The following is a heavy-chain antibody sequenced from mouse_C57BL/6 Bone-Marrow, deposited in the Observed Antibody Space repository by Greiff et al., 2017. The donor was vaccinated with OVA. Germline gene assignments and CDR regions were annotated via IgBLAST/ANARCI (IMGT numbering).Heavy chain of an antibody. V-gene: IGHV1-82*01. CDR2: IYPGDGDT. Sequence: QVQLQQSGPELVKPGASVKISCKASGYAFSSSCMNWVKQRPGKGLEWIGRIYPGDGDTNYNGKFKGKATLTADKSSSTAYMQLSSLTSEDSAVYFCARRGDYGNAHYYAMDYWGQGTSVTVSS. J-gene: IGHJ4*01. D-gene: IGHD1-1*01. CDR1: GYAFSSSC. CDR3: ARRGDYGNAHYYAMDY.